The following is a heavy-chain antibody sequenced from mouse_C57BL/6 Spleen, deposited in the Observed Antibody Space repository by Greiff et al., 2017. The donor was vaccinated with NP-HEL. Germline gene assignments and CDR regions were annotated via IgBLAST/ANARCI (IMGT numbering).Heavy chain of an antibody. D-gene: IGHD1-1*01. CDR2: ISSGSSTI. J-gene: IGHJ4*01. CDR1: GFTFSDYG. V-gene: IGHV5-17*01. CDR3: ARGDYGSSLYYYAMDY. Sequence: EVKLVESGGGLVKPGGSLKLSCAASGFTFSDYGMHWVRQAPEKGLEWVAYISSGSSTIYYADTVKGRFTISRDNAKNTLFLQMTSLRSEDTAMYYCARGDYGSSLYYYAMDYWGQGTSVTVSS.